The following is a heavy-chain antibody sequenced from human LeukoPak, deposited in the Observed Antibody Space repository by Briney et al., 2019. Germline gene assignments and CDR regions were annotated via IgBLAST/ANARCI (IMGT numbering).Heavy chain of an antibody. D-gene: IGHD4-17*01. CDR2: ISSSGSTI. V-gene: IGHV3-48*04. CDR1: GFTFSSYA. J-gene: IGHJ4*02. CDR3: ARTEEYGDYVYY. Sequence: GGSLRLSCAASGFTFSSYAMSWVRQAPGKGLEWVSYISSSGSTIYYADSVKGRFTISRDNAKNSLYLQMNSLRAEDTAVYYCARTEEYGDYVYYWGQGTLVTVSS.